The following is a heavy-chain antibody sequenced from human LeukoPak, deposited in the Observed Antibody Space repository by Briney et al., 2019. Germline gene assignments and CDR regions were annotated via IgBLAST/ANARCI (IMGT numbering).Heavy chain of an antibody. CDR2: MYHSGTT. V-gene: IGHV4-59*01. CDR1: GGSITSYY. J-gene: IGHJ4*02. CDR3: ARGLGWGATIFDY. D-gene: IGHD1-26*01. Sequence: SETLSLTCTVSGGSITSYYWTWIRQPPGKGLEWIGYMYHSGTTSNNPSLKSRVTISVDTSKNQFSLKLRSVTAADTAVYYCARGLGWGATIFDYWGQGALVTVSS.